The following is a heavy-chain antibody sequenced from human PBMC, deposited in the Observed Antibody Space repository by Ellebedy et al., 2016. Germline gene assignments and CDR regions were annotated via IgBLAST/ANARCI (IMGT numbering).Heavy chain of an antibody. CDR3: ARENDAFDI. Sequence: GESLKISXAASGFRFSSFGMYWLRQAPGKGLEWVAVISYDESHKYYAESVKGRFTISRDNSKNTVSLQMNSLRPEDTAVYYCARENDAFDIWGRGTMVTVSS. V-gene: IGHV3-30*03. J-gene: IGHJ3*02. CDR2: ISYDESHK. CDR1: GFRFSSFG.